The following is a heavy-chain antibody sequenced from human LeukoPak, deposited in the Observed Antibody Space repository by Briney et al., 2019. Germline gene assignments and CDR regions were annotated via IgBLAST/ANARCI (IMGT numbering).Heavy chain of an antibody. V-gene: IGHV3-23*01. J-gene: IGHJ4*02. CDR1: GFTFSSYA. D-gene: IGHD3-9*01. CDR3: AKSVTYYDISTGYWDGGYFDY. Sequence: GGSLRLSCAASGFTFSSYAMSWVRQAPGKGLEWVSAISGSGGSTYYADSVKGRFTISRDNSKNTLYLQMNSLRAEDTAVYYCAKSVTYYDISTGYWDGGYFDYWGQGTLVTVSS. CDR2: ISGSGGST.